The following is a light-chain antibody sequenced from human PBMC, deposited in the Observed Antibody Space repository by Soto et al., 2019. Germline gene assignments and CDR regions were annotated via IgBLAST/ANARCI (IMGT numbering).Light chain of an antibody. CDR3: QHFFSPPFP. J-gene: IGKJ2*01. CDR1: QGIRSY. Sequence: DIQLTQSPFFLSASVGDRVTITCRASQGIRSYLAWYQQRPGKAPELLIYGASTLRTGVASRFSGSGSGTEFTLTISSLQAEDAAVYYCQHFFSPPFPFGQGTKLEIK. CDR2: GAS. V-gene: IGKV1-9*01.